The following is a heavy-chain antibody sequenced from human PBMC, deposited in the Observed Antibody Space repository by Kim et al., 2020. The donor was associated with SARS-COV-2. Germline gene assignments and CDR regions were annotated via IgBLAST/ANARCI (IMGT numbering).Heavy chain of an antibody. CDR1: GGSFSGYY. D-gene: IGHD2-2*01. V-gene: IGHV4-34*01. Sequence: SETLSLTCAVYGGSFSGYYWSWIRQPPGKGLEWIGEINHSGSTNYNPSLKSRVTISVDTSKNQFSLKLSSVTAADTAVYYCARGSVGYQLHGYYGMDVWGQGTTDTVSS. CDR2: INHSGST. CDR3: ARGSVGYQLHGYYGMDV. J-gene: IGHJ6*02.